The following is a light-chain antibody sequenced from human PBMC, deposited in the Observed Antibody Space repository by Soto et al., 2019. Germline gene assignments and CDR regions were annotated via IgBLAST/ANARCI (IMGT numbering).Light chain of an antibody. CDR1: QSVSSSY. J-gene: IGKJ1*01. V-gene: IGKV3-20*01. CDR3: QHYGSSLWT. Sequence: EIVLTQSPGTLSVSPGERATLSCRASQSVSSSYLAWYQQKPGQAPRLLIYGASSRATGIPDRFSGSGSGTDFTLTISRLEPEDFAVYSCQHYGSSLWTFGQGTKVEIK. CDR2: GAS.